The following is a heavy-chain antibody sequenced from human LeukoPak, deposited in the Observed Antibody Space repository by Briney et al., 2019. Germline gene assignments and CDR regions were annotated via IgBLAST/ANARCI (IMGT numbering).Heavy chain of an antibody. CDR2: IKHDGSEK. CDR3: ARDGYCRSSNCQFDY. D-gene: IGHD2-2*03. V-gene: IGHV3-7*01. Sequence: GGSLRLSCAASGFTFSSYSMSWVRQAPGKGLEWVANIKHDGSEKYYVDSVKGRFTISRDNAKNSLYLQMNSLRAEDTAVYYCARDGYCRSSNCQFDYWGQGTLVTVSS. J-gene: IGHJ4*02. CDR1: GFTFSSYS.